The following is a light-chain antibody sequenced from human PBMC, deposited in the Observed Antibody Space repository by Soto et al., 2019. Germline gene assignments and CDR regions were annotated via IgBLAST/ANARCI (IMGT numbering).Light chain of an antibody. V-gene: IGKV3-20*01. CDR3: QQYGSSSYT. Sequence: EIVLTQSPGTLSLSPGERATLSCRASQSISSSYLAWYQQKPGQAPRLLIYAASSRATGIPDRFSGSGSGTDFTLTISRLEPEDFALYYCQQYGSSSYTFGRGTQLEIK. CDR1: QSISSSY. CDR2: AAS. J-gene: IGKJ2*01.